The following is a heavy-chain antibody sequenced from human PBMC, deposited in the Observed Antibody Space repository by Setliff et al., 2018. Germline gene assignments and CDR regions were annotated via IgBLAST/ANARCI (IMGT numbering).Heavy chain of an antibody. CDR1: GGTFSSYA. V-gene: IGHV1-69*05. CDR3: ARGGNPPYDAFDI. Sequence: RASVKVSCKASGGTFSSYAISWVRQAPGQGLEWMGGIIPIFGTANYAQKFQGRVTITTDESTSTAYMELSSLRSEDTAVYYCARGGNPPYDAFDIWGQGTMVTVSS. J-gene: IGHJ3*02. CDR2: IIPIFGTA. D-gene: IGHD2-15*01.